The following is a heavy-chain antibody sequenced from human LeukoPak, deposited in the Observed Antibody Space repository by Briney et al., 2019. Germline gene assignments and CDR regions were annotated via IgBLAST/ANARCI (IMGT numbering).Heavy chain of an antibody. J-gene: IGHJ4*02. D-gene: IGHD3-16*01. V-gene: IGHV3-30*02. CDR1: GFTFSSYG. Sequence: GGSLRLSCAAPGFTFSSYGMHWVRQAPGKGLEWVAFIRYDGSNKYYADSVKGRFTISRDNSKNTLYLQMNSLRAEDTAVYYCAKVGVAGDYFDYWGQGTLVTVSS. CDR3: AKVGVAGDYFDY. CDR2: IRYDGSNK.